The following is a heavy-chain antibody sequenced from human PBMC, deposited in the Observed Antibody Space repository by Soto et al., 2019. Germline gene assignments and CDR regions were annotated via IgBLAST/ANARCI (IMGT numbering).Heavy chain of an antibody. D-gene: IGHD1-7*01. CDR1: GFDFSSHG. CDR2: ISYEGSHK. Sequence: QVQLVESGGGVVQSGGSLRLSCLASGFDFSSHGMYWVRQAPGRGLEWVALISYEGSHKFYVDSLKGRFTISRDNSKHTRYLHMSTLSPETTPLYYCAKDFELPDRDSYPYGMTAWGQGTTV. V-gene: IGHV3-30*18. J-gene: IGHJ6*02. CDR3: AKDFELPDRDSYPYGMTA.